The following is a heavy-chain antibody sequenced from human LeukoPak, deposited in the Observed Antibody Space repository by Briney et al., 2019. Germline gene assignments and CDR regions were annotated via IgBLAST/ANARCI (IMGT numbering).Heavy chain of an antibody. Sequence: GGSLGLSCAASGVTLSSSWMHGVRQAPGKGLVWVSRINSDGTSTTYADPVKGRFTISRDTAKNSLYLQMNSLRAEDTAVYYCVAGRADLSYWGQGTLVTVSS. J-gene: IGHJ4*02. CDR3: VAGRADLSY. CDR2: INSDGTST. CDR1: GVTLSSSW. D-gene: IGHD6-13*01. V-gene: IGHV3-74*01.